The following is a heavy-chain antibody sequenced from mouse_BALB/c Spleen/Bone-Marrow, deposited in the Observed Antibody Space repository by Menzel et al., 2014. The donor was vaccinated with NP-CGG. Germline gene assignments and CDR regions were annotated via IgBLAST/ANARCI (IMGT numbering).Heavy chain of an antibody. CDR1: GFSLTSYG. Sequence: VQGVESGPGLVAPSQSLSITCTVSGFSLTSYGAHWVRQPPGKGLEWLGVIWAGGSTNYNSALMSRLSISKDNSKSXVFLKMNRLQNDDTAMYYCARVTTATGGRDYWGQGTSVTVSS. V-gene: IGHV2-9*02. CDR3: ARVTTATGGRDY. J-gene: IGHJ4*01. D-gene: IGHD1-2*01. CDR2: IWAGGST.